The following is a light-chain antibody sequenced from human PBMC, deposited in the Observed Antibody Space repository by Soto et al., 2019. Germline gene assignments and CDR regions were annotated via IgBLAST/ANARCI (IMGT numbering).Light chain of an antibody. CDR2: DVN. CDR1: SSDIGAYNR. Sequence: QSVLTQPPSVSGSPGQSVAISCTGTSSDIGAYNRVSWYQQPPGTAPKLMIYDVNNRPSGVPDRFSGTKSGNTASLTISGLQADDEADYYCSSFTSSNTYVFGTGNNVTV. J-gene: IGLJ1*01. CDR3: SSFTSSNTYV. V-gene: IGLV2-18*02.